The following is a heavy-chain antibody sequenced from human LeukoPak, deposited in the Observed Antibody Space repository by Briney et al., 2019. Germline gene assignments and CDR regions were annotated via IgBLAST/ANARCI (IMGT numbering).Heavy chain of an antibody. J-gene: IGHJ4*02. CDR3: AKDWGQSGYDPIDY. CDR2: ISGSGGST. D-gene: IGHD5-12*01. CDR1: GFIFSSYA. Sequence: GGSLRLSCSASGFIFSSYAMSWVRQAPGKGLEWVSAISGSGGSTYYADSVKGRFTVSRDNRKNTLNLQMNSLRAEDTAVYYCAKDWGQSGYDPIDYWGQGTLVTVSS. V-gene: IGHV3-23*01.